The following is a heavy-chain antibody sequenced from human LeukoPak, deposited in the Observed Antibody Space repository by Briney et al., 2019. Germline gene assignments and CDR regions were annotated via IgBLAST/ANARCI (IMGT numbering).Heavy chain of an antibody. CDR3: AKDLTTVATPYYYYYMDV. Sequence: GGSLRPSCAASGFTFSTNSMNWVRQAPGNGLEWVSSIGISSSHTFYADSVKGRFTISRDNAENSVYLQMNSLRAEDTAVYYCAKDLTTVATPYYYYYMDVWGKGTTVTVSS. CDR2: IGISSSHT. J-gene: IGHJ6*03. D-gene: IGHD4-23*01. CDR1: GFTFSTNS. V-gene: IGHV3-21*01.